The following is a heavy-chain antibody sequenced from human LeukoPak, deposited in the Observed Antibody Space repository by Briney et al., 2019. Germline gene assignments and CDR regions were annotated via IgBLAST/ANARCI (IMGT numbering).Heavy chain of an antibody. CDR3: AKDWVRGVIIAPYYFDY. CDR1: GFTFSSYA. D-gene: IGHD3-10*01. Sequence: GGSLRLSCAASGFTFSSYAMSWVRQAPGKGLEWVSAISGSGVSTYYADAVKGRFTISRDNSKNTLYLQMNSLRAEDTAVYYCAKDWVRGVIIAPYYFDYWGQGTLVTVSS. J-gene: IGHJ4*02. V-gene: IGHV3-23*01. CDR2: ISGSGVST.